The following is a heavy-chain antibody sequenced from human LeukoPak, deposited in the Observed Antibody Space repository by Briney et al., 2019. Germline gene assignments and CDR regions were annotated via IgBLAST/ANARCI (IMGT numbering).Heavy chain of an antibody. CDR2: INPNSGGT. J-gene: IGHJ1*01. CDR1: GYTFTGYY. V-gene: IGHV1-2*05. D-gene: IGHD2-8*02. Sequence: GASVKVSCKASGYTFTGYYMHWVRQAPGQGLEWMGRINPNSGGTNYAQKFQGRVTMTRDTSISTAYMELSRLRSDDMELNYWTRVPTDVDVCTAVLYAEYFHHWGQGSLVTVSS. CDR3: TRVPTDVDVCTAVLYAEYFHH.